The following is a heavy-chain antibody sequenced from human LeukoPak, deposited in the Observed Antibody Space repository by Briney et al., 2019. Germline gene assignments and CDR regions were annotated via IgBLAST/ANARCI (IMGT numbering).Heavy chain of an antibody. D-gene: IGHD6-6*01. V-gene: IGHV3-43*01. CDR1: GFNFRDYT. CDR3: GKDIGISSSRTSDY. CDR2: ITWHGMIT. Sequence: GRSLRLSCAASGFNFRDYTMHWVRQPPGKGLEWISLITWHGMITEYVDSVKGRFTISRDNSKNSLYLQMNSLRTQDTGMYYCGKDIGISSSRTSDYWGRGTLVTVPS. J-gene: IGHJ4*02.